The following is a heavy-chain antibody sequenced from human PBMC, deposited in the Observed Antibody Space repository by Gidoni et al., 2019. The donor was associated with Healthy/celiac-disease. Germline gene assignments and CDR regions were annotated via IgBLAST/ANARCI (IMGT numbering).Heavy chain of an antibody. CDR3: AREEATNLGDFDY. CDR2: INMDGSST. D-gene: IGHD1-26*01. V-gene: IGHV3-74*01. J-gene: IGHJ4*02. CDR1: GFTFSSYW. Sequence: EVQLVESGGGLVQPGGSLRLSCAASGFTFSSYWMHWVRQAPGKGLVWVSRINMDGSSTSYADSVKGRFTISRDNAKNTLYLQMNSLRAEDTAVYYYAREEATNLGDFDYWGQGTLVTVSS.